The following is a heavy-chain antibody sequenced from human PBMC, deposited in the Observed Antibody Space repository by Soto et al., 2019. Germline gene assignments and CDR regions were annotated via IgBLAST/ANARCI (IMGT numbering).Heavy chain of an antibody. Sequence: PGGSLRLSCAASGFTFSSYSMNWVRQAPGKGLEWVSSISSSSSYIYYADSVKGRFTISRDNAKNSLYLQMNSLRAEDTAVYYCARDRVVVPADILGVHSTGGESYYYGMDVWGQGTTVTVSS. V-gene: IGHV3-21*01. J-gene: IGHJ6*02. CDR2: ISSSSSYI. D-gene: IGHD2-2*02. CDR1: GFTFSSYS. CDR3: ARDRVVVPADILGVHSTGGESYYYGMDV.